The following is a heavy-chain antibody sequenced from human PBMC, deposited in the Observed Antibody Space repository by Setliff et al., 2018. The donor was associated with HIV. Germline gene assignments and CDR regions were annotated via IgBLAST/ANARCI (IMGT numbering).Heavy chain of an antibody. CDR2: IYPEDSNI. CDR3: ARRDGRSMNAFEI. Sequence: GESLKISCKAVDYTFTTYWIGWVRQMPGEGLEWMGIIYPEDSNIKYNPSFQNQVTISADKSISTASLQVHNLKASDTATYYCARRDGRSMNAFEIWGPGTMVTVSS. CDR1: DYTFTTYW. V-gene: IGHV5-51*01. J-gene: IGHJ3*02. D-gene: IGHD6-13*01.